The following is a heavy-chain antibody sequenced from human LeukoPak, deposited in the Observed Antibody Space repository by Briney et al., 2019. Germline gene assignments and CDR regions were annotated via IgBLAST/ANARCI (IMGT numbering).Heavy chain of an antibody. CDR1: GFTFSNYG. CDR3: TRVGYIDEGIDY. CDR2: ISGSGGST. D-gene: IGHD5-24*01. J-gene: IGHJ4*02. Sequence: PGGSLRLSCAASGFTFSNYGMNWVRQAPGRGLEWVSGISGSGGSTYYADSVKGRFTISRDNSKYTLYLQVNSLRAEDTAIYYCTRVGYIDEGIDYWGQGTLVTVSS. V-gene: IGHV3-23*01.